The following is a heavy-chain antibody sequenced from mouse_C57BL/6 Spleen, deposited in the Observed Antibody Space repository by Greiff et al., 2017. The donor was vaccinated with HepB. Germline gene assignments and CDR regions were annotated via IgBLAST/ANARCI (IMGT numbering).Heavy chain of an antibody. D-gene: IGHD1-1*01. Sequence: QVQLKQSGAELARPGASVKMSCKASGYTFTSYTMHWVKQRPGQGLEWIGYINPSSGYTKYNQKFKDKATLTADKSSSTAYMQLSSLTSEDSAVYYCARTYGSSYEGYYFDYWGQGTTLTVSS. V-gene: IGHV1-4*01. CDR1: GYTFTSYT. J-gene: IGHJ2*01. CDR2: INPSSGYT. CDR3: ARTYGSSYEGYYFDY.